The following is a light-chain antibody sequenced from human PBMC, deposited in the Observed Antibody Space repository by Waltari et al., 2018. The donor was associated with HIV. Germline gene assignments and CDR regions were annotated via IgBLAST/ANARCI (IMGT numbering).Light chain of an antibody. Sequence: EIVMTQSPANLSVSPGERATLSCSASQSVSSNLAWYQQKPGQAPRLLINDASTRATGIPARFSGSGSGTEFTLTISSLQSEDFAVYYCQQYNNWPRTFGQGTKVEIK. CDR2: DAS. CDR3: QQYNNWPRT. J-gene: IGKJ1*01. CDR1: QSVSSN. V-gene: IGKV3-15*01.